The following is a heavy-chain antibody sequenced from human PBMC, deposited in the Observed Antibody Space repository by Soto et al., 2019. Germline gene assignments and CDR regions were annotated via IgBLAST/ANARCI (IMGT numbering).Heavy chain of an antibody. CDR2: INHSGST. V-gene: IGHV4-34*01. CDR1: GGSFSGYY. CDR3: ARGNLTMVRGVITDYYYYGMDV. D-gene: IGHD3-10*01. J-gene: IGHJ6*02. Sequence: PSETLSLTCAVYGGSFSGYYWSWIRQPPGKGLEWIGEINHSGSTNYNPSLKSRVTISVDTSKNQFSLKLSSVTAADTAVYYCARGNLTMVRGVITDYYYYGMDVWCQGTTVT.